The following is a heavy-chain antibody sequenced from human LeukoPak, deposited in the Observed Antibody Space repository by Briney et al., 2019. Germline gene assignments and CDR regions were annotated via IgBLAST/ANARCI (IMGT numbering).Heavy chain of an antibody. CDR1: GFTFSSYS. J-gene: IGHJ6*04. Sequence: PGGSLRLSCAASGFTFSSYSMNWVRQAPGKGLEWVSSISSSSSYIYYADSAKGRFTISRDNAKNSLYLQMNSLRAEDTAVYYCARFRITMVRGVKDVWGKGTTVTVSS. V-gene: IGHV3-21*01. CDR2: ISSSSSYI. CDR3: ARFRITMVRGVKDV. D-gene: IGHD3-10*01.